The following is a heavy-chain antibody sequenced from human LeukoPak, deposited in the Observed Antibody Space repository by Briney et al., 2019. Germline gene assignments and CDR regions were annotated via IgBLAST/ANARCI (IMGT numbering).Heavy chain of an antibody. CDR2: IKRKTDGGTT. V-gene: IGHV3-15*01. CDR1: GFTFSNAW. D-gene: IGHD5-12*01. J-gene: IGHJ5*01. CDR3: TWDGGYGIWFDF. Sequence: GGSLRLSCAASGFTFSNAWMSWVRQAPGKGLEWVGLIKRKTDGGTTDYAAPVKGRFTISRDDSKNTLYLQMNSLKTEDTAVYYCTWDGGYGIWFDFWGQGTLVTVSS.